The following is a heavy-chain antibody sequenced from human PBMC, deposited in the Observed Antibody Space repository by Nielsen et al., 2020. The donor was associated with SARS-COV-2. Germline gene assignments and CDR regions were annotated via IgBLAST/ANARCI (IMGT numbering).Heavy chain of an antibody. CDR2: ISWNSGSI. J-gene: IGHJ4*02. D-gene: IGHD3-3*01. CDR1: GFTFDDYA. V-gene: IGHV3-9*01. Sequence: SLKISCAASGFTFDDYAMHWVRQAPGKGLEWVSGISWNSGSIGYADSVKGRFTISRDNSKNTLYLQMNSLRAEDTAVYYCAKDGLVLRFLEWSWGYFDYWGQGTLVTVSS. CDR3: AKDGLVLRFLEWSWGYFDY.